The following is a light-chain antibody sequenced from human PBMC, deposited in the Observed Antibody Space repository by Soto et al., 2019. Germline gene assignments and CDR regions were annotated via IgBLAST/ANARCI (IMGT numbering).Light chain of an antibody. Sequence: DIQMTQSPPSLSAXVGXXXXXXXRASQSVNRYLNWYQQKPGKAPKLLIYAASSLQSWVPSRFSGSGSGTDFTLTISSLQPEDFATYHCQQSYRVPLTFAGGTKVEIK. J-gene: IGKJ4*01. CDR1: QSVNRY. CDR2: AAS. V-gene: IGKV1-39*01. CDR3: QQSYRVPLT.